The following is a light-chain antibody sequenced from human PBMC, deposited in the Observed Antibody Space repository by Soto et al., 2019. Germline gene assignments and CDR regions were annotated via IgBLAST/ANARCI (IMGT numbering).Light chain of an antibody. J-gene: IGKJ5*01. Sequence: IQMTPSPSSPSASVGARVTITCRASQGIRTHFGCYQQKPGKAPKLXIYDXSSLQRGVPSRFSGSGSGTDFTLTISSLQPEYVATYYCQKYNSGPITFGQGTRLEIK. CDR2: DXS. V-gene: IGKV1-6*01. CDR3: QKYNSGPIT. CDR1: QGIRTH.